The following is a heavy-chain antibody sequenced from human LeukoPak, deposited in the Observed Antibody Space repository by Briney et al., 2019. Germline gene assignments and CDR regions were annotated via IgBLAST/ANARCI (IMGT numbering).Heavy chain of an antibody. D-gene: IGHD4-11*01. CDR2: IYSGGST. J-gene: IGHJ4*02. Sequence: GGSLRLSCAASGFTVSSNYMSWVRQAPGKGLEWVSVIYSGGSTYYADSVKGRFTISRDNSKNTLYLQMNSLRVDDTAVYYCAKGSFSNWFDYWGQGTLVTVSS. V-gene: IGHV3-66*02. CDR3: AKGSFSNWFDY. CDR1: GFTVSSNY.